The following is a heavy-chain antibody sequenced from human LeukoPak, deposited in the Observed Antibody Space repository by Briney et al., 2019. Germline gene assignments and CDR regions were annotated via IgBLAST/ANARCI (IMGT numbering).Heavy chain of an antibody. CDR2: IKPDGSDT. Sequence: GGSLRLSCAASGFTFSTYSMHWVRQAPGKGLVWVSYIKPDGSDTTYADSVKGRFTISRDNAKNTLFLQMSSLRAEDTAVYYCARDKDWLLYDYWGQGTLVTVSS. CDR1: GFTFSTYS. D-gene: IGHD3/OR15-3a*01. CDR3: ARDKDWLLYDY. V-gene: IGHV3-74*01. J-gene: IGHJ4*02.